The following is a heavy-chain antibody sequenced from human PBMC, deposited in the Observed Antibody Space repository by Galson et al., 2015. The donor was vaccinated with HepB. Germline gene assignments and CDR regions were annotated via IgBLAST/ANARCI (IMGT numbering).Heavy chain of an antibody. CDR1: GFSLSSSRMS. CDR3: ERATYYSDFSCIYTSDFDH. V-gene: IGHV2-70*01. Sequence: PALVKPTQTLTLTCTFSGFSLSSSRMSVAWIRQSPGKALEWLALIDWDDDIYYSTSLKTRLTISKGTPSNEVVLTVTNMDPVDTATYFCERATYYSDFSCIYTSDFDHWGQGTLVTFAS. D-gene: IGHD3-22*01. CDR2: IDWDDDI. J-gene: IGHJ4*02.